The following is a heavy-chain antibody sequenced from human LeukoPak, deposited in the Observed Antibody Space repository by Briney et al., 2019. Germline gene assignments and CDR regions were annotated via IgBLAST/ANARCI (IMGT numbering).Heavy chain of an antibody. D-gene: IGHD6-13*01. J-gene: IGHJ5*02. CDR1: GVTLSPYG. CDR3: ANDRSPQVSTWYDL. CDR2: ISYEGGTQ. Sequence: GGSLRLSCAASGVTLSPYGMHWVRQAPGKGLEWVAVISYEGGTQHYADSVKGRFIISRDNPRNTLYLQMNILRTEDTAVYYGANDRSPQVSTWYDLWGQGTQVIVSS. V-gene: IGHV3-30*18.